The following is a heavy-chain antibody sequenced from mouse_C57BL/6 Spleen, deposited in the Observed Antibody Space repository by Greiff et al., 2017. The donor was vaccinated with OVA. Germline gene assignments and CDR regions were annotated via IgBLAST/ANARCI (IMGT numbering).Heavy chain of an antibody. CDR3: VRDYGSSYGYWYFDV. CDR2: IRSKSSNYAT. CDR1: GFTFNTYA. V-gene: IGHV10-3*01. D-gene: IGHD1-1*01. Sequence: EVQLVESGGGLVQPKGSLKLSCAASGFTFNTYAMHWVRQAPGKGLEWVARIRSKSSNYATYYADSVKDRFTNSRDDSQSILYLQMNNLKTEDTAMYYCVRDYGSSYGYWYFDVWGTGTTVTVSS. J-gene: IGHJ1*03.